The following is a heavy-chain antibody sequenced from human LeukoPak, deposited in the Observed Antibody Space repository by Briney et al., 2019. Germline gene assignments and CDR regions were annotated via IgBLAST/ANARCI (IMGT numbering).Heavy chain of an antibody. CDR1: GGSISSYY. D-gene: IGHD3-10*01. V-gene: IGHV4-59*01. CDR3: ARFSYGSGFSDAFDI. J-gene: IGHJ3*02. Sequence: SETLSLTCTVSGGSISSYYWSWIRQPPGKGLEWMGYIYYSGSTNYNPALKSRVTISVDTSKNQFSLKLSSVTAADTAVYYCARFSYGSGFSDAFDIWGQGTMVTVSS. CDR2: IYYSGST.